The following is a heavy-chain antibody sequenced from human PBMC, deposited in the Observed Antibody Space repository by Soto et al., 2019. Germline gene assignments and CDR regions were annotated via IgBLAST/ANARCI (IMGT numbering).Heavy chain of an antibody. CDR1: GYSFTPYD. CDR2: MNPYSGST. J-gene: IGHJ6*02. Sequence: ASVKVSCKASGYSFTPYDVNWVRQATGQGLEWMGWMNPYSGSTGCAEKFQGRVTLTRDNSISTAYMELSSLRSEDTSVYYCASVTYNYPMTWYYRCYYYFGMDVWGQGTTVTVSS. V-gene: IGHV1-8*01. D-gene: IGHD3-9*01. CDR3: ASVTYNYPMTWYYRCYYYFGMDV.